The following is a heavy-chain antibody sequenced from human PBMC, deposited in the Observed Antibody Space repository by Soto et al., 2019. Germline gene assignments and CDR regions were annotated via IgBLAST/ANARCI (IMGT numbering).Heavy chain of an antibody. CDR1: GYTFTSYA. CDR2: INAGNGNT. J-gene: IGHJ4*02. V-gene: IGHV1-3*01. D-gene: IGHD6-19*01. CDR3: ARDRAVAGLDHY. Sequence: ASVKVSCKASGYTFTSYAMHWVRQAPGQRLEWMGWINAGNGNTKYSQKFQGRVTITRDTSASTAYMELRSLRSDDTAVYYCARDRAVAGLDHYWGQGTLVTVSS.